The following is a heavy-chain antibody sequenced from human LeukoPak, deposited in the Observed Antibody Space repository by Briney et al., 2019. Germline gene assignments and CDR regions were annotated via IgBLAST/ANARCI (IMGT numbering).Heavy chain of an antibody. CDR3: ASGLHHVLRFLEWLSPYFDY. V-gene: IGHV4-31*03. J-gene: IGHJ4*02. Sequence: PSQTLSLTCTVSGGSISSGGYYWSWIRQHPGKGLEWIGYIYYSGSTYYNPSLKSRVTISVDTSKNQFSLKLSSVTAADTAVYYCASGLHHVLRFLEWLSPYFDYWGQGTLVTVSS. D-gene: IGHD3-3*01. CDR2: IYYSGST. CDR1: GGSISSGGYY.